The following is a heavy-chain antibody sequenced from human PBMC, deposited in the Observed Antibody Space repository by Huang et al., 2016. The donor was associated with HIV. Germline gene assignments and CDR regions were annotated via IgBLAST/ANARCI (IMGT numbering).Heavy chain of an antibody. D-gene: IGHD5-18*01. CDR3: AQGGYSYGF. CDR1: GFTFSNFW. J-gene: IGHJ4*02. Sequence: EVQLVESGGDLVQPGGSLRLSCAASGFTFSNFWMSWVHQAPGKGLEWVANIKQDGGEKYYVDSVKGRFNISRDNGDKSLYLQMNSLRAEDTAVYYCAQGGYSYGFWGQGTLVTVSS. V-gene: IGHV3-7*01. CDR2: IKQDGGEK.